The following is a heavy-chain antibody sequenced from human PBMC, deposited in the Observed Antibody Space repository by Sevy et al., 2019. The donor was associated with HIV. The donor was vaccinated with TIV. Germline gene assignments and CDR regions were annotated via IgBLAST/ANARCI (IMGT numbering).Heavy chain of an antibody. D-gene: IGHD3-22*01. V-gene: IGHV3-74*01. CDR1: GFTFSSYW. CDR2: INSDGSST. CDR3: ARDSSGYLGAYWYFDL. J-gene: IGHJ2*01. Sequence: GGSLRLSCAASGFTFSSYWMHWVRQAPGKGLVWVSRINSDGSSTSYADSMKGRFTISRDNAKNTLYLQMNSLRAEDMAVYYCARDSSGYLGAYWYFDLWGRGTLVTVSS.